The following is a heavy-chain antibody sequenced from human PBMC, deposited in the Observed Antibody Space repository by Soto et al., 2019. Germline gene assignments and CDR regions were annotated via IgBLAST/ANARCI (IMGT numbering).Heavy chain of an antibody. D-gene: IGHD3-22*01. CDR2: IDPSDSYT. V-gene: IGHV5-10-1*01. J-gene: IGHJ4*02. Sequence: GESLKISCKGSGYSFTSYCISWVRQMPGKGLEWMGRIDPSDSYTNYSPSFQGHVTISADKSISTAYLQWSSLKASDTAMYYCARGYYYDSSGYYFEFDYWGQGTLVTVSS. CDR3: ARGYYYDSSGYYFEFDY. CDR1: GYSFTSYC.